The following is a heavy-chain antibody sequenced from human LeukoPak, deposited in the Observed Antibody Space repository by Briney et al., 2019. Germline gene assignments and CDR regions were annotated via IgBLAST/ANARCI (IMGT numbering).Heavy chain of an antibody. CDR1: GYTLSSYS. CDR3: ARDFRYSSQFDY. Sequence: GGSLRLSCAASGYTLSSYSMNWVRQAPGKGLEWVSSISSSSSYIYYADSVKGRFTISRDNAKNSLYLQMKSLRAEDTAVYYCARDFRYSSQFDYWGQGTLVTVSS. D-gene: IGHD6-13*01. V-gene: IGHV3-21*01. J-gene: IGHJ4*02. CDR2: ISSSSSYI.